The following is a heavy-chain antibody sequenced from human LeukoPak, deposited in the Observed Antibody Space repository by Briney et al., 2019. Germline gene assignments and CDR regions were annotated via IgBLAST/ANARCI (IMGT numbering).Heavy chain of an antibody. CDR3: ARGSGSRRGFDY. CDR2: IWYDGSNK. D-gene: IGHD3-10*01. J-gene: IGHJ4*02. Sequence: GRSLRLSCPASGFTFSSYGMHWVRQAPGKGLEWVAVIWYDGSNKYYADSVKGRFTISRDNSKNTLYLQMNSLRAEDTAVYYCARGSGSRRGFDYWGQGTLVTVSS. V-gene: IGHV3-33*01. CDR1: GFTFSSYG.